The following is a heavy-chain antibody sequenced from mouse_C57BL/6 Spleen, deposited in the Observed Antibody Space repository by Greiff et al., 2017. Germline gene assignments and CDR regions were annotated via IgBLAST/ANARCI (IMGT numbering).Heavy chain of an antibody. D-gene: IGHD2-4*01. J-gene: IGHJ4*01. V-gene: IGHV5-17*01. CDR1: GFTFSDYG. CDR3: ARGYYDASMDY. Sequence: EVQVVESGGGLVKPGGSLKLSCAASGFTFSDYGMHWVRQAPEKGLEWVAYISSGSSTIYYADTVKGRFTISRDNAKNTLFLQMTSLRSEDTAMYYCARGYYDASMDYWGQGTSVTVST. CDR2: ISSGSSTI.